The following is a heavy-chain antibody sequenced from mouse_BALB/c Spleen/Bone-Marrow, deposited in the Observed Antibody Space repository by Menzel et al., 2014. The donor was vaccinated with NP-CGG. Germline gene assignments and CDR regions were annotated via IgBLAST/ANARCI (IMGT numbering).Heavy chain of an antibody. V-gene: IGHV1-18*01. J-gene: IGHJ1*01. D-gene: IGHD2-2*01. CDR3: ARKEYGYDRYFDV. CDR2: INPNNGGT. CDR1: GYTFTEYT. Sequence: EVQVVESGPELVKPGASLKISCKTSGYTFTEYTMHWVKQSHGKSLEWIGGINPNNGGTSYNQKFKGKATLTVDKSSSTAYMELRSLTSEDSAVYYCARKEYGYDRYFDVWGAGTTVTVSS.